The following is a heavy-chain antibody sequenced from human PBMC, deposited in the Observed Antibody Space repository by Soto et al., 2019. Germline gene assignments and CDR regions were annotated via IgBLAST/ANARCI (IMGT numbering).Heavy chain of an antibody. CDR1: GFTFDDYA. CDR3: AKVSKYYDSSGHFDY. V-gene: IGHV3-9*01. D-gene: IGHD3-22*01. Sequence: EVQLVESGGGLVQPGRSLRLSCAASGFTFDDYAMHWVRQAPGKGLEWVSGISWNSGSIGYADSEKGRFTISRDNAKNSLYLQMNSLRAEDTALYYCAKVSKYYDSSGHFDYWGQGTLVTVSS. J-gene: IGHJ4*02. CDR2: ISWNSGSI.